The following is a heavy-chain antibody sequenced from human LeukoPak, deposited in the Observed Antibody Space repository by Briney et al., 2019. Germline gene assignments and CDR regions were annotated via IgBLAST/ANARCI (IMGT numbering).Heavy chain of an antibody. Sequence: SDTLSLTCTVSGSSISSSTYYWGWIRQPPGQGLEWIGSIHHSGSTYYNPSLKSRVAISVDTSKNQFSLKLSSVTAADTAVYYCARHKGWELYYWGQGTLVTVSS. CDR2: IHHSGST. D-gene: IGHD1-26*01. CDR1: GSSISSSTYY. V-gene: IGHV4-39*01. J-gene: IGHJ4*02. CDR3: ARHKGWELYY.